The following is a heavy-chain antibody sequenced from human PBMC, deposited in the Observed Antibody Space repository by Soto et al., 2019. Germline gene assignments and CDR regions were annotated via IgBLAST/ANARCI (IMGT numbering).Heavy chain of an antibody. CDR1: GYTFASYS. CDR2: IYPADSDT. V-gene: IGHV5-51*01. D-gene: IGHD2-15*01. J-gene: IGHJ4*02. Sequence: EVQLVQSGAEVKKPGESLKISCKASGYTFASYSIGWVRQMPGKGLERMGIIYPADSDTRYNPSFQGQVTISADKSITTTYLQWSSLKASDTAMYYCARGPTPLFDHWGQGTLVTVPS. CDR3: ARGPTPLFDH.